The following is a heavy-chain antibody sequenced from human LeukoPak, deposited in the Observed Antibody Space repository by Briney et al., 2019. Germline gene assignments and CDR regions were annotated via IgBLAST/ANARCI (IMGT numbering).Heavy chain of an antibody. V-gene: IGHV4-39*01. J-gene: IGHJ4*02. D-gene: IGHD1-26*01. CDR2: IYYSGST. CDR1: GGSISSSSYY. CDR3: ARAGLGTYYGTYYFDY. Sequence: SEALSLTCTVSGGSISSSSYYWGWIRQPPGKGLEWIGSIYYSGSTYYNPSLKSRVTISVDTSKNQFSLKLSSVTAADTAVCYCARAGLGTYYGTYYFDYWGQGTLVTVSS.